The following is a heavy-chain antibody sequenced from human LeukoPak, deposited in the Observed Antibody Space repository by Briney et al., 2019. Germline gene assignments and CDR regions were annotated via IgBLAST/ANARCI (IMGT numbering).Heavy chain of an antibody. CDR2: IYYSGST. CDR1: GGSISSGDYY. V-gene: IGHV4-30-4*01. CDR3: ARVSQSRYSSGWYSSRRNDAFDV. J-gene: IGHJ3*01. Sequence: PSETLSLTCTVSGGSISSGDYYWSWIRQPPGKGLEWIGYIYYSGSTYYNPSLKSRVTILVDTSKNQFSLKLSSVTAADTAVYYCARVSQSRYSSGWYSSRRNDAFDVWGQGTMVTVSS. D-gene: IGHD6-19*01.